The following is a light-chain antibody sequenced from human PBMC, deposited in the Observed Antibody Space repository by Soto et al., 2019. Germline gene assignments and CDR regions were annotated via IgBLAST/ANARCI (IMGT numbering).Light chain of an antibody. V-gene: IGKV3-11*01. CDR3: QQRSDWPST. Sequence: EIVLTQSPATLSLSPGDRATLSCRASQTVSSYLAWYQQKPGQAPRLLIYDASSRATGIPARFSCSGSGTDFTLSIASLEREDFAFYYCQQRSDWPSTCGGGTKVEFK. CDR1: QTVSSY. CDR2: DAS. J-gene: IGKJ4*01.